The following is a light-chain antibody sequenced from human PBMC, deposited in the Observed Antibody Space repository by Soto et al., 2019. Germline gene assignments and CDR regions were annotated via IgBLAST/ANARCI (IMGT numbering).Light chain of an antibody. V-gene: IGKV1-12*01. Sequence: DIQMTQSPSFVSASVGDRVTITCRASQGISGWLAWYQHKPGRAPKLLIHAASSLESGVPSRFSGSGSGTDFTLTIRSLQPEDFATYYCQQTLCFSLTSGGGTKVEIK. CDR2: AAS. CDR1: QGISGW. J-gene: IGKJ4*01. CDR3: QQTLCFSLT.